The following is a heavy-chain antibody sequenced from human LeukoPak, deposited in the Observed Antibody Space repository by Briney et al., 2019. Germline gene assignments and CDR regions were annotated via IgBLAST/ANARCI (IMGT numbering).Heavy chain of an antibody. D-gene: IGHD1-26*01. J-gene: IGHJ4*02. Sequence: GGSLRLSCAASGFTFNIYAMSWLRQAPGRGLEWISYISGSSGTIYHADSVKGRFIVSRDNAKNSLHLQMNSLRVEDSAIYYCARDPQFSGNYWGQGTPVTVSS. V-gene: IGHV3-48*01. CDR1: GFTFNIYA. CDR2: ISGSSGTI. CDR3: ARDPQFSGNY.